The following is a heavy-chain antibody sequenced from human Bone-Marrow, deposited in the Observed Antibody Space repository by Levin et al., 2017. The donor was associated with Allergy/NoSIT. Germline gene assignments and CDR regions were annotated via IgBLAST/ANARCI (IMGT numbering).Heavy chain of an antibody. CDR3: ARQLTRGSYSSAY. CDR2: IWYDGSNK. Sequence: TGGSLRLSCAASGFTFSSYGMHWVRQAPGKGLEWVAVIWYDGSNKYYADSVKGRFTISRDNSKNTLYLQMNSLRAEDTAVYYCARQLTRGSYSSAYWGQGTLVTVSS. D-gene: IGHD1-26*01. J-gene: IGHJ4*02. V-gene: IGHV3-33*01. CDR1: GFTFSSYG.